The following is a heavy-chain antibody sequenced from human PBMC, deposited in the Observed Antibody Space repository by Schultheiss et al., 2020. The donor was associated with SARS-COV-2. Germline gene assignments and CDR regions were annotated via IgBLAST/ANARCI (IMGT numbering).Heavy chain of an antibody. D-gene: IGHD2-2*01. CDR1: GFTFSSYA. J-gene: IGHJ4*02. Sequence: GESLKISCAASGFTFSSYAMHWVRQAPGKGLERVSVVSGSGGGTFYADSVKGRFTISRDISKNTLYLQMGSLRAEDMAVYYCARGRGYCSSTSCYSDYWGQGTLVTVSS. V-gene: IGHV3-64*02. CDR2: VSGSGGGT. CDR3: ARGRGYCSSTSCYSDY.